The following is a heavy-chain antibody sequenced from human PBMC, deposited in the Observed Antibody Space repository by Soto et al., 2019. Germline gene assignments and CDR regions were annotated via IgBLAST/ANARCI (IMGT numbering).Heavy chain of an antibody. V-gene: IGHV1-18*01. Sequence: ASVKVSCKASGYTFTSYVISWVRQAPGQGLEWMGWISAYNGNTNYAQKLQGRVTMTTDTSTSTAYMELRSLRSDDTAVYYCARVRGRYFDWLPLPDYYYYGMDVWGQGTTVTVS. CDR1: GYTFTSYV. J-gene: IGHJ6*02. CDR2: ISAYNGNT. CDR3: ARVRGRYFDWLPLPDYYYYGMDV. D-gene: IGHD3-9*01.